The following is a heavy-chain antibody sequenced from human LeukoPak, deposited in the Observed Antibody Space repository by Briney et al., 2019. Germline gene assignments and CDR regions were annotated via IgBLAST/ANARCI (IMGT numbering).Heavy chain of an antibody. CDR2: IYTSGST. D-gene: IGHD3-10*01. V-gene: IGHV4-61*02. Sequence: SETLSLTCTVSGGSISSGSYYWSWIRQPAGKGLEWIGRIYTSGSTDYNPSLKSRVTISVDTSKNQFSLKLSSVTAADTAVYYCARGFGYYGSGSYVDYWGQGTLVTVSS. J-gene: IGHJ4*02. CDR1: GGSISSGSYY. CDR3: ARGFGYYGSGSYVDY.